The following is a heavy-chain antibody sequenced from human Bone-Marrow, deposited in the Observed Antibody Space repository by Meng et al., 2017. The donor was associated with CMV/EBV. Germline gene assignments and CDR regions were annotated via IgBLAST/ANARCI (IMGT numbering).Heavy chain of an antibody. Sequence: GGSLRLSCAASGFTFSSYGMHWVRQAPGKGLEWVAFIRYDGSNKYYADSVKGRFTISRDNAKNSLYLQMNSLRAEDTAVYYCARLCSTSCYTDAFDIWGQGTMVSVSS. CDR2: IRYDGSNK. J-gene: IGHJ3*02. CDR3: ARLCSTSCYTDAFDI. V-gene: IGHV3-30*02. D-gene: IGHD2-2*02. CDR1: GFTFSSYG.